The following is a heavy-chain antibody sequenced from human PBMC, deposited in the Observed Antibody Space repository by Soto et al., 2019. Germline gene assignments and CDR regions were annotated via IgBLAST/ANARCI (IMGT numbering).Heavy chain of an antibody. CDR2: ISAYNGNT. D-gene: IGHD3-22*01. V-gene: IGHV1-18*01. J-gene: IGHJ6*02. CDR1: GYTFTSYG. Sequence: ASVKVSCKASGYTFTSYGIRWVRQAPGQGLEWMGWISAYNGNTNYAQKLQGRVTMTTDTSTSTAYMELRSLRSDDTAVYYCARVKSTYDSSGYYYWALEYGMDVWGQGTTVTVSS. CDR3: ARVKSTYDSSGYYYWALEYGMDV.